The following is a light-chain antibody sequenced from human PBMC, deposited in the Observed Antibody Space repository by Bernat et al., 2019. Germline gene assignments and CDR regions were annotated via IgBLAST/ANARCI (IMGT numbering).Light chain of an antibody. J-gene: IGLJ2*01. V-gene: IGLV2-14*03. CDR1: SSDVGVYNY. CDR3: SSLTTSTTLV. Sequence: QSALTQPASVSGSPGQSITISCTGTSSDVGVYNYVSWYQQHPGKAPRLMIYAVSSRPSGVSNRFSGSKSGNTAPLTISGLQPEDEADYYCSSLTTSTTLVFGGGTKLTVL. CDR2: AVS.